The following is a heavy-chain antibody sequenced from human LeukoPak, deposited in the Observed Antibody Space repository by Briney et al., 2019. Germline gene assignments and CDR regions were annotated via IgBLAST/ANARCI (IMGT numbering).Heavy chain of an antibody. V-gene: IGHV4-59*01. D-gene: IGHD4-23*01. J-gene: IGHJ4*02. CDR1: GGSISSYY. CDR2: IYYSGST. Sequence: SETLPLTCTVSGGSISSYYWSWIRQPPGKGLEWIGYIYYSGSTNYNPSLKSRVTISVDTSKNQFSLKLSSVTAADTAVYYCARDYGGHPYYFDYWGQGTLVTVSS. CDR3: ARDYGGHPYYFDY.